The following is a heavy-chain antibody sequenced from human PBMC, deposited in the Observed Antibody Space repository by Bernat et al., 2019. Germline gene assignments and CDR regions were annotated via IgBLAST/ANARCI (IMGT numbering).Heavy chain of an antibody. CDR2: INPNSGGP. Sequence: QVQLVQSGAEVKKPGASVKVSCKASGYTFTGYYMHWVRQAPGQGLEWMGWINPNSGGPNYAQKFQGWFTMGKETSINTAYMELSRLRSDDTAVYYCAREYGDPNYYYYGIDVWGQGTTVTVSS. J-gene: IGHJ6*02. CDR1: GYTFTGYY. D-gene: IGHD4-17*01. V-gene: IGHV1-2*04. CDR3: AREYGDPNYYYYGIDV.